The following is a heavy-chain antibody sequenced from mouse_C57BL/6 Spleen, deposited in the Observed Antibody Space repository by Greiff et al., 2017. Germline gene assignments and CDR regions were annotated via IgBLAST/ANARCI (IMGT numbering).Heavy chain of an antibody. J-gene: IGHJ1*03. CDR1: GYTFTSYT. V-gene: IGHV1-4*01. CDR3: ARCFHTTGYFEV. D-gene: IGHD2-12*01. Sequence: QVQLKQSGAELARPGASVKMSCKASGYTFTSYTMHWVKQRPGQGLEWIGYLNPSSGYTKYNQKFQDKATLTADKSSSTAYMQLSSLTSEDSAVYYCARCFHTTGYFEVWGTGTTVTVSS. CDR2: LNPSSGYT.